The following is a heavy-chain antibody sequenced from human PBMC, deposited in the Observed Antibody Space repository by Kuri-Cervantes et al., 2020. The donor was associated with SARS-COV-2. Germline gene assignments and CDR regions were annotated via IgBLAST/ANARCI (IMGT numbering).Heavy chain of an antibody. J-gene: IGHJ4*02. V-gene: IGHV3-73*01. CDR1: GFTFSQYA. Sequence: GESLKISCTASGFTFSQYAMHWVRQAPGKGLEWVGRVRGKANNYATAYAASVKGRFTISRDDSKNMAYLQMNSLKTEDTAVYYCTTLIDYWGQGALVTVSS. CDR2: VRGKANNYAT. CDR3: TTLIDY.